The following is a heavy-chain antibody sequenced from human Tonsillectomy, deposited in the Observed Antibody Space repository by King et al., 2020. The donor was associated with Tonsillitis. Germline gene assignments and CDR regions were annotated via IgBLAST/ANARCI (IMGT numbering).Heavy chain of an antibody. CDR1: GFIFGDYA. Sequence: VQLVESGGGFVQPGRSLRLSCAVSGFIFGDYAMHWVRQVPGKGLEWVSSISWNSGNIGYVDSVKGRFTISRDHANNSLYLQMNSLRAEDTALYYCAKDALYDILTGYVDSWGQGTLVTVSS. CDR3: AKDALYDILTGYVDS. CDR2: ISWNSGNI. J-gene: IGHJ4*02. D-gene: IGHD3-9*01. V-gene: IGHV3-9*01.